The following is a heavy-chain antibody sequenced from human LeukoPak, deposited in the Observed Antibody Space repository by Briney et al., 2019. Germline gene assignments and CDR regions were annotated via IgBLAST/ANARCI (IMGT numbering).Heavy chain of an antibody. J-gene: IGHJ5*02. D-gene: IGHD6-19*01. CDR2: ISSSGSTI. Sequence: GGSLGLSCAASGFTFSDYYMSWIRQAPGKGLEWVSYISSSGSTIYYADSVKGRFTISRDNAKNSLYLQMNSLRAEDTAVYYCAKCSTSAYTTGWCNWIDPWGQGTLVTVSS. V-gene: IGHV3-11*01. CDR3: AKCSTSAYTTGWCNWIDP. CDR1: GFTFSDYY.